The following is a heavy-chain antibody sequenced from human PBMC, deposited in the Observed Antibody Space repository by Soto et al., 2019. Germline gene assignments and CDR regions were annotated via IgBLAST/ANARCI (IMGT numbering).Heavy chain of an antibody. Sequence: QVQLQESGPGLVKPSQTLSLTCTVSGGSISSGGYYWSWIRQHPGKGLEWIGYIYYSGSTYYNPSRTSRVTISVDTSKNQFSLKLSSVTAADTAVYYCAVFDWLLNWFDPWGQGTLVTVSS. D-gene: IGHD3-9*01. J-gene: IGHJ5*02. V-gene: IGHV4-31*03. CDR2: IYYSGST. CDR3: AVFDWLLNWFDP. CDR1: GGSISSGGYY.